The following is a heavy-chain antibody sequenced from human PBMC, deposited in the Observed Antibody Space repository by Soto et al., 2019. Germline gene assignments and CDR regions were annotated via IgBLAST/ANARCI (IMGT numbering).Heavy chain of an antibody. CDR3: ASYSSGWSEYFQH. Sequence: ALVKLCCKASGYTFTSYAMHWVRQAPGQRLEWMGWINAGNGNTKYSQKFQGRVTITRDTSASTAYMELSSLRSEDTAVYYCASYSSGWSEYFQHWGQGTLVTVSS. CDR2: INAGNGNT. D-gene: IGHD6-19*01. V-gene: IGHV1-3*01. CDR1: GYTFTSYA. J-gene: IGHJ1*01.